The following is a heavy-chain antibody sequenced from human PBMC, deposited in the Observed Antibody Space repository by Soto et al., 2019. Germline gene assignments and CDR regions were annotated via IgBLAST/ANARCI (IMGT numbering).Heavy chain of an antibody. J-gene: IGHJ4*02. V-gene: IGHV5-51*01. CDR2: IYPADSDA. Sequence: GESLKISCKGSGYTFTSYWIGWVRQMPGKGLEWMGFIYPADSDARYSASFQGQVTISADKAISTAHLQWSSLKASDTAMYYGARADIATTGSPDYWGQGTLVTVSS. CDR1: GYTFTSYW. CDR3: ARADIATTGSPDY. D-gene: IGHD6-13*01.